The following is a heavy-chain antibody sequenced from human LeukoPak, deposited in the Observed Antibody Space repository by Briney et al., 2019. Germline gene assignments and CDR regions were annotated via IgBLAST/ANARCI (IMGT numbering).Heavy chain of an antibody. J-gene: IGHJ3*01. Sequence: PGGSLRLSCAASGFTFSSYEMNWVRQAPGKGLEWVSYIHSSGSIIYYADSVKGRFTISRDNAKNSLYVQMNSLRAEDTAVYYCARGGGVQYFLNAFDAWGQGTLVTVSS. CDR2: IHSSGSII. V-gene: IGHV3-48*03. CDR3: ARGGGVQYFLNAFDA. D-gene: IGHD2-21*01. CDR1: GFTFSSYE.